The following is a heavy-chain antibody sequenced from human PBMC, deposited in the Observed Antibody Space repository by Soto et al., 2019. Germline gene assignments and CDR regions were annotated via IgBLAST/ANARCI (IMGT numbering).Heavy chain of an antibody. CDR2: ISGSGGST. Sequence: EVQLLESGGGLVQPGGSLRLSCAASGFTFSSYAMSWVRQAPGKGLEWVSAISGSGGSTYYADSVKGRFTISRDNSKNTLYLQMNSLRAEDTAVYYCAKVGYSSSWKLGAFDYWGQGTLVTVSS. D-gene: IGHD6-13*01. J-gene: IGHJ4*02. V-gene: IGHV3-23*01. CDR1: GFTFSSYA. CDR3: AKVGYSSSWKLGAFDY.